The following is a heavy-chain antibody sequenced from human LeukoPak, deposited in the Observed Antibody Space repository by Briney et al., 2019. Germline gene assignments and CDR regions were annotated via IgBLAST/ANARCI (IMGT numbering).Heavy chain of an antibody. CDR2: ITASGGST. CDR1: GFTFNNYA. D-gene: IGHD1-1*01. V-gene: IGHV3-23*01. Sequence: GGSLRLSCASSGFTFNNYAMTCVRQAPGEGLEWVSSITASGGSTYCADSVKGRVTISRDNSKNTLYLQMSSLRAEDTAVYYCARDYPTSGIVTIFDYWGQGTLVTVSS. CDR3: ARDYPTSGIVTIFDY. J-gene: IGHJ4*02.